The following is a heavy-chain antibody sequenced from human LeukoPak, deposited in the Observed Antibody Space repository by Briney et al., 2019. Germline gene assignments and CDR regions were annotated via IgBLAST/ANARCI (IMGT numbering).Heavy chain of an antibody. D-gene: IGHD1-26*01. V-gene: IGHV4-34*01. CDR2: INHSRST. Sequence: SETLSLTCAVYSGSFSGFYWTWIRQPPGKGLEWIGQINHSRSTHYNPSLKSRVTISVDTSKNQFSLKLSSVTAADTAVYYCATGWDPDWYFDLWGRGTLVTVSS. CDR3: ATGWDPDWYFDL. J-gene: IGHJ2*01. CDR1: SGSFSGFY.